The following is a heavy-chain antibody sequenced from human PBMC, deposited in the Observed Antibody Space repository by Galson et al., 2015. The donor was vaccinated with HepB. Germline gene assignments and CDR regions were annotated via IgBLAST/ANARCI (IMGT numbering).Heavy chain of an antibody. V-gene: IGHV3-23*01. Sequence: QAPGKGLEWVPAISGSGGSTYYADSVKGRFTISRDNSKNTLYLQMNSLRAEDTAVYYCARDGLQEYYDFWSGYYMSRNAFDIWGQGTMVTVSS. CDR3: ARDGLQEYYDFWSGYYMSRNAFDI. CDR2: ISGSGGST. J-gene: IGHJ3*02. D-gene: IGHD3-3*01.